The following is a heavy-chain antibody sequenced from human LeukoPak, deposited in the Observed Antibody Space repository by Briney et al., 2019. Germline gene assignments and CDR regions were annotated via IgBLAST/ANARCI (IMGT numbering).Heavy chain of an antibody. V-gene: IGHV1-18*01. CDR3: ARAGYFDWRDAFDI. CDR1: GYTFTSYG. Sequence: ASVKVSCKASGYTFTSYGISLVRQAPGQGLEWMGWISAYNGNTNYAQKLQGRVTMTTDTSTSTAYMELRSLRSDDTAVYYCARAGYFDWRDAFDIWGQGTMVTVSS. D-gene: IGHD3-9*01. J-gene: IGHJ3*02. CDR2: ISAYNGNT.